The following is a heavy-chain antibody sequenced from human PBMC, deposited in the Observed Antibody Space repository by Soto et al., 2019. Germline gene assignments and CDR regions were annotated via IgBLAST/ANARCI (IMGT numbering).Heavy chain of an antibody. CDR1: GYTFTNNY. D-gene: IGHD6-19*01. V-gene: IGHV1-46*03. CDR2: INPNDDTT. CDR3: ARDLKETGDRSGWYYHWFDH. J-gene: IGHJ5*02. Sequence: ASVKVSCKAFGYTFTNNYLHWVRQAPGQGLEWMGIINPNDDTTTYAQKFQGRLTVTRDTSTSTVYMELSSLRSEDTAVYYCARDLKETGDRSGWYYHWFDHWGQGTLVTVS.